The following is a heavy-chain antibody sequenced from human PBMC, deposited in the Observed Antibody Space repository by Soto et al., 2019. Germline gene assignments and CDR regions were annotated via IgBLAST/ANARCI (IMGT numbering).Heavy chain of an antibody. CDR3: AKSIAAAGPFDC. V-gene: IGHV3-74*01. J-gene: IGHJ4*02. CDR2: INSDGSST. CDR1: GLTFSSYW. D-gene: IGHD6-13*01. Sequence: GGSLRLSCAASGLTFSSYWMHWVRQAPGKGLVWVSRINSDGSSTSYADSVKGRFTISRDNAKNTLYLQMNSLRAEDTAVYYCAKSIAAAGPFDCWGQGTLLTVSS.